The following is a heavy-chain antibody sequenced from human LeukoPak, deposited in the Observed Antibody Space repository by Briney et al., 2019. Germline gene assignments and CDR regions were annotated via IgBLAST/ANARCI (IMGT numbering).Heavy chain of an antibody. CDR3: ARDLAYSRLDY. Sequence: GGSLRLSCAVSGLTFSSSWTDWVRQAPGKGLEWVASINPDGNKKYSADSVKGRFTISRDNAENSLYLQMNSLRVEDTAFYYCARDLAYSRLDYWGQGMLVTVSS. V-gene: IGHV3-7*01. CDR2: INPDGNKK. J-gene: IGHJ4*02. D-gene: IGHD5-18*01. CDR1: GLTFSSSW.